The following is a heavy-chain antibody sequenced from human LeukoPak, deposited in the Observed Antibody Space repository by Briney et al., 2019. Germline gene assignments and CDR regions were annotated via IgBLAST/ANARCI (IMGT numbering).Heavy chain of an antibody. CDR2: IYYSGST. Sequence: SETLSLTCTVSGGSISSYYWSWIRQPPGKGLEWIGYIYYSGSTNYNPSLKSRVTISVDTSKNPFSLKLSSVTAADTAVYYCAREDYDILTGLNWFDPWGQGTLVTVSS. D-gene: IGHD3-9*01. V-gene: IGHV4-59*01. J-gene: IGHJ5*02. CDR3: AREDYDILTGLNWFDP. CDR1: GGSISSYY.